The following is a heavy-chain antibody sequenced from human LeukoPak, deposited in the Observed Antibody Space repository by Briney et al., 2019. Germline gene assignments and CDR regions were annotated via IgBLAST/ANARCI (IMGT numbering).Heavy chain of an antibody. D-gene: IGHD3-10*01. CDR1: GYTFTSYD. J-gene: IGHJ4*02. CDR3: ARAIRRGELERY. Sequence: ASVKVSCKASGYTFTSYDINWVRQATGQGLEWMGWMNPNSGDTGYAQTFQGRVTMTRDTSAGTAYMELSSLRSEDTAVYYCARAIRRGELERYWGQGTLVTVSS. CDR2: MNPNSGDT. V-gene: IGHV1-8*01.